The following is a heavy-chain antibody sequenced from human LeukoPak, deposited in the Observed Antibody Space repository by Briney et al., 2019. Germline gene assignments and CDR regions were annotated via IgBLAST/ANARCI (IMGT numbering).Heavy chain of an antibody. CDR3: AKGLYRGGGYFDY. CDR2: ISYDGGNK. V-gene: IGHV3-30*18. Sequence: GGSLRLSCAASGFTFSSYGMHWVRQAPGKGLEWVAVISYDGGNKYYADSVKGRFTISRDNSKNTLYLQMNSLRAEDTAVYYCAKGLYRGGGYFDYWGQGTLVTVSS. D-gene: IGHD3-16*01. CDR1: GFTFSSYG. J-gene: IGHJ4*02.